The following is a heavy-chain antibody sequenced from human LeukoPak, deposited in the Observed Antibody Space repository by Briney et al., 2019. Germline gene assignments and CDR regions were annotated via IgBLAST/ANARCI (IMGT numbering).Heavy chain of an antibody. CDR2: ISPYNDNT. V-gene: IGHV1-18*01. CDR3: TRARGGLRNAFDI. D-gene: IGHD3-16*01. Sequence: GASVRVSCKASGYTLNSYDINWVRQAPGQGLEWMGWISPYNDNTYSAQKFQGRVTMATDTSTNTAYMELRSLTSDDTAVYFCTRARGGLRNAFDIWGQGTMVTVSS. J-gene: IGHJ3*02. CDR1: GYTLNSYD.